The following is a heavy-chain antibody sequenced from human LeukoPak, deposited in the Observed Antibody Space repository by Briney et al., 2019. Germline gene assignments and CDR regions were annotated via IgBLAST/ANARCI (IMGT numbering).Heavy chain of an antibody. CDR3: ARGRWDDL. V-gene: IGHV4-59*01. J-gene: IGHJ2*01. CDR2: IYSSGST. Sequence: SETLSLTCAVYGGSFSGYYWSWIRQPPGKGLEWIGHIYSSGSTNYNPSLKSRVTISVGTSKNYFSLKLSSVTAADTAVYYCARGRWDDLWGRGTLVTVSS. D-gene: IGHD1-26*01. CDR1: GGSFSGYY.